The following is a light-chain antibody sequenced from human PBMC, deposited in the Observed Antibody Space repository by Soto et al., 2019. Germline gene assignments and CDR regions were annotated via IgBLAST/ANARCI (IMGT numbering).Light chain of an antibody. Sequence: QSALTQPASVSGSPGQSITISCTGTSSDVGGYNYVSWYQRHPGKAPKLIIYEVSNRPSGVSNRFSASKSGNTASLTISGLQAEDEADYYCSSYTSSSTLVFGTGTKVTVL. CDR3: SSYTSSSTLV. V-gene: IGLV2-14*01. CDR1: SSDVGGYNY. J-gene: IGLJ1*01. CDR2: EVS.